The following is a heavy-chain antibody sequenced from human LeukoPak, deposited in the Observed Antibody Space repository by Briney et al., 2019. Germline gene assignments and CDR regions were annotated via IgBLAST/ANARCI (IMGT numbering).Heavy chain of an antibody. CDR1: GGSISSSTYY. D-gene: IGHD2-2*01. CDR2: ILYSGNT. Sequence: SETLSLTCTVSGGSISSSTYYWGWIRQPPGKGLEWIGSILYSGNTHYNPSLRSRVTISVDTSKNQFSLKLSSVTAADTAVYYCASWYQLLNDYWGQGTLVTVSS. V-gene: IGHV4-39*07. J-gene: IGHJ4*02. CDR3: ASWYQLLNDY.